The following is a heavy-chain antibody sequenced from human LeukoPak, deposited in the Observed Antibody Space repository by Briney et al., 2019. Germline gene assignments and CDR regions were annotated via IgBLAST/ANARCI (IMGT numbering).Heavy chain of an antibody. V-gene: IGHV1-2*02. CDR2: INPGSGGT. CDR3: ARGHAYCSSTSCYPFDY. CDR1: GYTSTGYY. Sequence: ASVKVSCKASGYTSTGYYIHWVRQAPGQGLEWMGWINPGSGGTKYAQNFQGRVTMTRDTSISAAYMELRRLTFDDTAVYYCARGHAYCSSTSCYPFDYWGQGTLVTVSS. D-gene: IGHD2-2*01. J-gene: IGHJ4*02.